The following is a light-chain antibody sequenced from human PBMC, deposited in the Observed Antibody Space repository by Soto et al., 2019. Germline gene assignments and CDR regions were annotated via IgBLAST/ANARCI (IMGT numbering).Light chain of an antibody. CDR1: QDISNY. CDR2: DAS. Sequence: DIQMTQSPSSLSASVGDRVTITCQASQDISNYLNWYQQKPGKAPKLLIYDASNLEGGVPSRFSGSGSGTDFTFTISSLQPEDIATYYCQQYDNLPFTFGGGTKVEI. CDR3: QQYDNLPFT. J-gene: IGKJ4*01. V-gene: IGKV1-33*01.